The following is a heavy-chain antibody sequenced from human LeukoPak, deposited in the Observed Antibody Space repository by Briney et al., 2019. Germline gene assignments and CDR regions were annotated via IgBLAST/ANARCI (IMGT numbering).Heavy chain of an antibody. J-gene: IGHJ4*02. CDR3: ARGPIPDY. CDR1: GFTFSNFA. CDR2: ISGSGDST. V-gene: IGHV3-23*01. Sequence: GGSLRLSCAASGFTFSNFAMSWVRQAPGKGLEWVSVISGSGDSTSYTDSVKGRFTISRDNSKNTLYLQMNSLRAEDTAVYYCARGPIPDYWGQGTLVTVSS. D-gene: IGHD2-2*02.